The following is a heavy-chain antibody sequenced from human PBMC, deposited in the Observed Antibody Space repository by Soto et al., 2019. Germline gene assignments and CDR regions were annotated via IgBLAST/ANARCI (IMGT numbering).Heavy chain of an antibody. CDR3: ARPGHCADGGCHYSDY. J-gene: IGHJ4*02. D-gene: IGHD2-8*01. CDR2: ISPADSDA. CDR1: GYSFTSYW. V-gene: IGHV5-51*01. Sequence: PGESLKISCKASGYSFTSYWIAWVRQMPGKGPEWMGIISPADSDARYSPSFQGQVTISADKSISTAYLQWSSLKASDTAIYYCARPGHCADGGCHYSDYWGQGTPVTVSS.